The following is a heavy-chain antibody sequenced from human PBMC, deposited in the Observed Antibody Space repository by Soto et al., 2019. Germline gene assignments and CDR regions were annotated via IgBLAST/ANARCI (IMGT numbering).Heavy chain of an antibody. CDR1: GFTFSSYW. V-gene: IGHV3-74*01. Sequence: EVQLVESGGGLVQPGGSLILSCAASGFTFSSYWMHWVRQAPGKGLVWVSRINNDGSSTSYADSVKGRFTISRDNAKSTLYLEMSSLRAEDTAVYYCARDPLLIGDTEYGLDVWGQGTKVTVSS. J-gene: IGHJ6*02. D-gene: IGHD2-21*01. CDR2: INNDGSST. CDR3: ARDPLLIGDTEYGLDV.